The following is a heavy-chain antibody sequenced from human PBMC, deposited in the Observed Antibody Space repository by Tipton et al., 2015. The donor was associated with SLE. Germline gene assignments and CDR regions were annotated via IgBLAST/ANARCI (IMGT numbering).Heavy chain of an antibody. CDR1: GYSIRSGYY. CDR3: ARRGTGTTNFDY. D-gene: IGHD1-7*01. Sequence: TLSLTCAVSGYSIRSGYYWGWIRQPPGKGLEWIGGIYHSGSTYYNPSLKSRFTISLDASKNQFSLKLGSVTAADTAVYYCARRGTGTTNFDYWGRGTLVTVSS. CDR2: IYHSGST. J-gene: IGHJ4*02. V-gene: IGHV4-38-2*01.